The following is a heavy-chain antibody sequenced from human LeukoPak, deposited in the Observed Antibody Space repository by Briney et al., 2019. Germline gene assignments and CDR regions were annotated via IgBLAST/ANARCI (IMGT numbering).Heavy chain of an antibody. V-gene: IGHV4-34*01. Sequence: SETLSLTCAVYGGSFSGYYWSWIRQPPGKGLEWIGEINHSGSTNYSPSLKSRVTISVDTSKNQFSLRLSSVTAADTAVYYCARAYTHYPFDYWGQGTLVTVSS. D-gene: IGHD3-10*01. J-gene: IGHJ4*02. CDR2: INHSGST. CDR3: ARAYTHYPFDY. CDR1: GGSFSGYY.